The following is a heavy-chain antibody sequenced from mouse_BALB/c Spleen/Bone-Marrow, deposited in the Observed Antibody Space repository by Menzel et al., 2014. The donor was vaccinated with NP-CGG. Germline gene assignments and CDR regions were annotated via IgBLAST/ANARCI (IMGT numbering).Heavy chain of an antibody. CDR3: AIRYYAMDY. D-gene: IGHD1-1*01. V-gene: IGHV1-4*01. CDR2: IIPSSGYT. J-gene: IGHJ4*01. Sequence: VMLVESGAELARPGASVKMSCKASGYTFTTYTIHWMKQRPGQGLERIGYIIPSSGYTNYNQKFKDKATLTADKSSSTAYMQLSSLTPEDSAVYYCAIRYYAMDYWGQGTSVTVSS. CDR1: GYTFTTYT.